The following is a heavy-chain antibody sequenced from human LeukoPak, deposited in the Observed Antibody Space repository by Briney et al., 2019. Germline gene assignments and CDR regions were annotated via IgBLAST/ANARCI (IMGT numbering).Heavy chain of an antibody. V-gene: IGHV1-69*05. CDR2: INPIFGTA. CDR3: ARLSTGGAYYYYYMDV. Sequence: ASVKASCKASGGTFSSYAINWVRQAPGQGLEWMGGINPIFGTANYAQKFQGRVTITTDESTSTAYMELSSLRSDDTAVYYCARLSTGGAYYYYYMDVWGKGTTVTVPS. D-gene: IGHD2/OR15-2a*01. J-gene: IGHJ6*03. CDR1: GGTFSSYA.